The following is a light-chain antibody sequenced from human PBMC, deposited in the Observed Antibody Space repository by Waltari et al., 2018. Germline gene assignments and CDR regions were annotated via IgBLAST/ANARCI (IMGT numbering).Light chain of an antibody. CDR1: QSVSSIS. Sequence: IVLTQSPDTLSLSPGGRATLSCRASQSVSSISLAWYQQKPGPAPRLLIYGTSGRATGSQERFIGSGSGTDFTLTISRLELEDFAVYHCKQYDGSAVTFGGGTKVEIK. J-gene: IGKJ4*01. V-gene: IGKV3-20*01. CDR2: GTS. CDR3: KQYDGSAVT.